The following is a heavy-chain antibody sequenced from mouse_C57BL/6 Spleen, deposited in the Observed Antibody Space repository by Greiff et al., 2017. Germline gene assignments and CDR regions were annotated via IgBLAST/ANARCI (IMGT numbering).Heavy chain of an antibody. V-gene: IGHV1-80*01. J-gene: IGHJ4*01. CDR3: ARGDGNYGYAMDY. D-gene: IGHD2-1*01. Sequence: QVQLQQSGAELVKPGASVKISCKASGYAFSSYWMNWVKQSPGTGLEWIGQIYPGVGDTNYNGKFKGKATLNAETSSSTAYMQLSSLTSEDSAVYFCARGDGNYGYAMDYWGQGTSVTVSA. CDR2: IYPGVGDT. CDR1: GYAFSSYW.